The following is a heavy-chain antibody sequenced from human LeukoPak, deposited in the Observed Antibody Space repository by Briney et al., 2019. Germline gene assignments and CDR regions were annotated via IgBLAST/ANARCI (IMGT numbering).Heavy chain of an antibody. CDR1: GGSISSYY. J-gene: IGHJ4*02. Sequence: SETLSLTCPVSGGSISSYYWSWIRKPPGKGLEWIGYIYYSGSTNYNPSLKSRVTISVDTSKNQFALKLSSVTAAETAVYYCARELWSGYSLWGQGTLVTVSS. V-gene: IGHV4-59*01. CDR2: IYYSGST. D-gene: IGHD3-3*01. CDR3: ARELWSGYSL.